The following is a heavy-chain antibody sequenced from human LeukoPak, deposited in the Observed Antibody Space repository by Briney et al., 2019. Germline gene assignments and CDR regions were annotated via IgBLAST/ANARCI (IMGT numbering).Heavy chain of an antibody. CDR3: AKWELYSGFYYIDY. Sequence: GGSLRLSCTVSGFTFSSYWMTWVRQGPGKGLEWVANIKPDGGLIYYVDSVKGRFTISRDNAKNSLYLQMNSLRAEDTAVYYCAKWELYSGFYYIDYWGQGTLATVSS. D-gene: IGHD1-26*01. V-gene: IGHV3-7*01. CDR2: IKPDGGLI. CDR1: GFTFSSYW. J-gene: IGHJ4*02.